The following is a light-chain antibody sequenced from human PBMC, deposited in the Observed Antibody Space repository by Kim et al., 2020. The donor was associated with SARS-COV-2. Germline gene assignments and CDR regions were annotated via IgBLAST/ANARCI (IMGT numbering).Light chain of an antibody. V-gene: IGKV1-6*01. J-gene: IGKJ1*01. CDR2: AAS. CDR3: LQDYTYPWT. Sequence: EPIGDRVTITCRPSQCIRNDLSWYQQKPGQAPKVLVYAASSLQPGVPSRFSGSGSDTDFTLTISSLQPEDAATYYCLQDYTYPWTFGQGTKVDIK. CDR1: QCIRND.